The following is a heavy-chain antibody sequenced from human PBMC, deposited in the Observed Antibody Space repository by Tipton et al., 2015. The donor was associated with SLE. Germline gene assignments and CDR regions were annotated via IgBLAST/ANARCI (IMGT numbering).Heavy chain of an antibody. CDR1: GGSISSHY. V-gene: IGHV4-59*11. CDR3: ARHQYYYYCMDV. J-gene: IGHJ6*02. Sequence: LRLSCTVSGGSISSHYWSWIRQPPGKGLEWIGYIYYSGSTNYNPSLKSRVTISVDTSKNQFSLKLSSVTAADTAVFYCARHQYYYYCMDVWGQGTTVTVSS. D-gene: IGHD2-2*01. CDR2: IYYSGST.